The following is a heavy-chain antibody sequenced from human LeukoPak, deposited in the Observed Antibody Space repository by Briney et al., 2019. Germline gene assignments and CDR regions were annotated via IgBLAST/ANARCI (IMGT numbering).Heavy chain of an antibody. CDR2: INPNSGGT. J-gene: IGHJ4*02. CDR3: ARGPGEIVVVPY. D-gene: IGHD2-2*01. Sequence: GASVKVSCKASGYTFTSYSISWVRQAPGQGLEWMGWINPNSGGTNYAQKFQGRVTMTRDTSISTAYMELSRLRSDDTAVYYCARGPGEIVVVPYWGQGTLVTVSS. V-gene: IGHV1-2*02. CDR1: GYTFTSYS.